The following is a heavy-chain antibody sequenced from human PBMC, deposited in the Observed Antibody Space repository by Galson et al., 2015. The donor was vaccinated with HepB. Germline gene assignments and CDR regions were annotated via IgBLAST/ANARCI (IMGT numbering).Heavy chain of an antibody. CDR2: ISSSSTI. CDR3: ARGVIQLWFLGAGWWFAP. D-gene: IGHD5-18*01. CDR1: GFTFSSYS. J-gene: IGHJ5*02. Sequence: SLRLSCAASGFTFSSYSMNWVRQAPGKGLEWVSYISSSSTIYYADSVKGRFTISRDNAKNSLYLQMNSLRDGDTAVYYCARGVIQLWFLGAGWWFAPWGQGTLVTVSS. V-gene: IGHV3-48*02.